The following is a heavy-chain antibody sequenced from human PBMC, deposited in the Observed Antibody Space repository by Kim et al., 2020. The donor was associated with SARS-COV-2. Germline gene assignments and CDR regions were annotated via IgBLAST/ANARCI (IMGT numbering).Heavy chain of an antibody. Sequence: SETLSLTCAVYGGSFSGYYWSWIRQPPGKGLEWIGEINHSGSTNYNPSLKSRVTISVDTSKNQFSLKLSSVTAADTAVYYCARGGRYENSYYYYGMDVWGQGTTVTVSS. CDR2: INHSGST. V-gene: IGHV4-34*01. J-gene: IGHJ6*02. D-gene: IGHD2-15*01. CDR1: GGSFSGYY. CDR3: ARGGRYENSYYYYGMDV.